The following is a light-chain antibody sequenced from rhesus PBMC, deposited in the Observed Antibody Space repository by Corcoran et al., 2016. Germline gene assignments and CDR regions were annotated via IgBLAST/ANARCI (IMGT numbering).Light chain of an antibody. Sequence: PMLSQPASLSAAPGTSASLSCTFSGGVNVADSHIFWYQQKPGSPPRFLLRYKSNSDNGLGSGIPSRFSGSKDDSTNTGISLISGLQSEEEGYYYCATGHDNVVIFGGGSRVTVL. CDR3: ATGHDNVVI. V-gene: IGLV5-62*01. CDR1: GGVNVADSH. J-gene: IGLJ1*01. CDR2: YKSNSDN.